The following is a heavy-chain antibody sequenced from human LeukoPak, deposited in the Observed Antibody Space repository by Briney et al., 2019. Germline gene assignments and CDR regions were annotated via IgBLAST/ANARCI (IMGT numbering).Heavy chain of an antibody. CDR3: VRTPPNWGADY. CDR2: MSPNSGNT. Sequence: GASVKVSCKASGYTFTSYVINWVRQATGQGLEWMGWMSPNSGNTGYAQKFQGRVTLTRNTAISTAYMELSSLRSEDTAVYYCVRTPPNWGADYWGQGTLVTVSS. D-gene: IGHD7-27*01. V-gene: IGHV1-8*01. CDR1: GYTFTSYV. J-gene: IGHJ4*02.